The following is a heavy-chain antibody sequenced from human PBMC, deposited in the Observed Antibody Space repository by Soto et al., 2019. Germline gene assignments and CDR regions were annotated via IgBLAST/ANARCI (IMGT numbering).Heavy chain of an antibody. Sequence: QVQLQQSGPGLVKPSQTLSLTCAISGDSVSSNSAAWKWIRQSPSRGLERLGRTYYRSKWYNDYAVSVKRLITIIPDTSKHLFSLQLNSVTPEDTAVYYCARDPYDGWDLEAFDIWGQGTMVTVSS. J-gene: IGHJ3*02. D-gene: IGHD5-12*01. CDR3: ARDPYDGWDLEAFDI. V-gene: IGHV6-1*01. CDR1: GDSVSSNSAA. CDR2: TYYRSKWYN.